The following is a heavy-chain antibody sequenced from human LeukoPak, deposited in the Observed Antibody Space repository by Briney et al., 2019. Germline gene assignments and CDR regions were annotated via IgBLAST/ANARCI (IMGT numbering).Heavy chain of an antibody. D-gene: IGHD3-22*01. CDR2: ISGSGAST. J-gene: IGHJ4*02. Sequence: GGSLRLSCAASRFTFSSYAMSWVRQAQGKGLEWVSAISGSGASTYYADSVKGRFTISRDNSKNTLYLQINSLRAEDTAVYYCASYYYDSSGYPPLLCYWGQGTLVTVSS. V-gene: IGHV3-23*01. CDR3: ASYYYDSSGYPPLLCY. CDR1: RFTFSSYA.